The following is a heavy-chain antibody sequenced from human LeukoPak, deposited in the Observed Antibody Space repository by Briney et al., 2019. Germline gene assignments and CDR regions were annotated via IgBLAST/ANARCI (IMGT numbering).Heavy chain of an antibody. J-gene: IGHJ4*02. Sequence: GGSLRLSCAASGFTFSSYGMHWVRQAPGKGLEWVAFIRYDGSNKYYADSVKGRFTISRDNSKNTLYPQMNSLRAEDTAVYYCATNMYYDFWSGSHISDYWGQGTLVTVSS. CDR1: GFTFSSYG. CDR2: IRYDGSNK. CDR3: ATNMYYDFWSGSHISDY. V-gene: IGHV3-30*02. D-gene: IGHD3-3*01.